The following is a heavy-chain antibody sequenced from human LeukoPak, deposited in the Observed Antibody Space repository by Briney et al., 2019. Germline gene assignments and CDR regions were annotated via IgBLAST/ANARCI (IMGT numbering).Heavy chain of an antibody. CDR1: GFTFSRFR. D-gene: IGHD3-10*01. Sequence: GGSLRLSCAASGFTFSRFRMSWVRQAPGKGLEWVANIKQDGSEKYYVDSVKGRFTISRDNAKNSLYLQMNSLRAEDTAVYYCARVRGFGPRGAFDIWGQGTMVTVSS. V-gene: IGHV3-7*01. J-gene: IGHJ3*02. CDR3: ARVRGFGPRGAFDI. CDR2: IKQDGSEK.